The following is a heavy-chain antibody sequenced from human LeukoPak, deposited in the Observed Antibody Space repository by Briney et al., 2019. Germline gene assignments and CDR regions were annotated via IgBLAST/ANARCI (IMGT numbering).Heavy chain of an antibody. Sequence: PGGSQRLSCAASGFTFSSYGMHWVRQAPGKGLEWVAVIWYDGSNKYYADSVKGRFTISRDNSKNTLYLQMNSLRAEDTAVYYCARDLGLGYYGSGSYYNEFDYWGQGTLVTVSS. CDR1: GFTFSSYG. J-gene: IGHJ4*02. V-gene: IGHV3-33*01. D-gene: IGHD3-10*01. CDR2: IWYDGSNK. CDR3: ARDLGLGYYGSGSYYNEFDY.